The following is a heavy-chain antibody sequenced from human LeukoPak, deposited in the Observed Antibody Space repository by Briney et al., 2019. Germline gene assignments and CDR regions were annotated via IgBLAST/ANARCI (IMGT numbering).Heavy chain of an antibody. CDR2: INMYTANP. J-gene: IGHJ4*02. D-gene: IGHD3-16*01. Sequence: GASVKVSCKASGYTFTSYYMHWVRQAPGQGLEWMGWINMYTANPAYAQGFTERFVFSLDTSVTTAYLQISNLKTEDAAVYYCARHDNDDDFDYWGQGTLVTVSS. CDR3: ARHDNDDDFDY. V-gene: IGHV7-4-1*02. CDR1: GYTFTSYY.